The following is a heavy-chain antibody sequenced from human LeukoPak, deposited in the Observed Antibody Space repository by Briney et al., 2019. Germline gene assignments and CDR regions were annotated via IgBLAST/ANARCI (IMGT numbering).Heavy chain of an antibody. CDR3: AKVVGAALMGYFDY. V-gene: IGHV3-23*01. Sequence: GGSLRLSYAASGFTFSSYAMSWVRQAPGKGLKWVSAISGSGGSTYYADSVKGRFTISRDNSKNTLDLQMNRLRAEDTAVYYCAKVVGAALMGYFDYWGQGTLVTVSS. J-gene: IGHJ4*02. D-gene: IGHD6-6*01. CDR2: ISGSGGST. CDR1: GFTFSSYA.